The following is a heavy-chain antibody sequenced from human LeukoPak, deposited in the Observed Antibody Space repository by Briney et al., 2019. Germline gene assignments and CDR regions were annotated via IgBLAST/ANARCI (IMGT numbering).Heavy chain of an antibody. CDR2: ISSSSSYI. D-gene: IGHD3-10*01. J-gene: IGHJ6*03. CDR3: ARDLYNYYGSGSYYGSMDV. V-gene: IGHV3-21*01. Sequence: GGSLRLSCAASGFTFSSYSMNWVRQAPGKGLEWVSSISSSSSYIYYADSVKGRFTISRDNAKNSLYLQMNSLRAEDTAVYYCARDLYNYYGSGSYYGSMDVWGKGTTVTVSS. CDR1: GFTFSSYS.